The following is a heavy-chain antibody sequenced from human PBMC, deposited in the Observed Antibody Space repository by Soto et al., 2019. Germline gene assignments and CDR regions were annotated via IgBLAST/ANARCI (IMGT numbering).Heavy chain of an antibody. Sequence: PSETLSLTCTVSGGSISSYYWSWIRQPPGKGLEWIGYIYYSGSTNYNPSLKSRVTISVDTSKNQFSLKLSSVTAADTAVYYCARGAYCGGDCYSPEAAEYFQHWGQGTLVTVS. CDR1: GGSISSYY. V-gene: IGHV4-59*01. CDR3: ARGAYCGGDCYSPEAAEYFQH. CDR2: IYYSGST. D-gene: IGHD2-21*02. J-gene: IGHJ1*01.